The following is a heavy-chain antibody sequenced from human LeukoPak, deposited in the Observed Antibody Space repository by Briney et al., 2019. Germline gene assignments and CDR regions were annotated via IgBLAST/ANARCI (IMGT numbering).Heavy chain of an antibody. CDR1: GGSISSSSYY. Sequence: SETLSLTCTVSGGSISSSSYYWSWIRQPPGKGLEWFGYIYYSGSTNYNPSLKSRVTISVDTSKNQFSLKLSSVTAADTAVYYCARSYYYGSGSSPFDYWGQGTLVTVSS. D-gene: IGHD3-10*01. V-gene: IGHV4-61*01. J-gene: IGHJ4*02. CDR3: ARSYYYGSGSSPFDY. CDR2: IYYSGST.